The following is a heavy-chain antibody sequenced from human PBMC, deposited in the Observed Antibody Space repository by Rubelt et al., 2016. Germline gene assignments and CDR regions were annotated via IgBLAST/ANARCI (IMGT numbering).Heavy chain of an antibody. D-gene: IGHD3-3*01. J-gene: IGHJ6*02. CDR2: IFSNDEK. V-gene: IGHV2-26*01. CDR3: ARGITIFGVVNDMDV. CDR1: GFSLSHARMG. Sequence: QVTLKESGPVLVKPTETLTLTCTVSGFSLSHARMGVSWIRQPPGNALEWLAHIFSNDEKSYSTSLRSRLTISKDTSKSQVVLTMTNMDLVDTARDYCARGITIFGVVNDMDVWGQGTTVTVSS.